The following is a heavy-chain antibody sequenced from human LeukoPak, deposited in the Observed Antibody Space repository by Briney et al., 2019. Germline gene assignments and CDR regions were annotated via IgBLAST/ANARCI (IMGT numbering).Heavy chain of an antibody. Sequence: PSETLSLTCAVYGGSFSGYYWSWIRQPPGKGLEWIGEINHSGSTNYNPSLKSRVTISVDKSKNQFSLKLSSVTAADTAVYYCARVDDYYGSGSYFWANWFDPWGQGTLVTVSS. CDR3: ARVDDYYGSGSYFWANWFDP. J-gene: IGHJ5*02. D-gene: IGHD3-10*01. CDR1: GGSFSGYY. V-gene: IGHV4-34*01. CDR2: INHSGST.